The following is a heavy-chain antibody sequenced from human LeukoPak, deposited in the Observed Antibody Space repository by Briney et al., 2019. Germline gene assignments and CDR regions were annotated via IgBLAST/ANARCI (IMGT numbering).Heavy chain of an antibody. Sequence: SETLSLTCAVYGGSFGGYYWSWIRQPPGKGLEWIGEINDSGSTNYIPSLKSRVTISVDRSKNQFSLWLSSVTAADTAVYYCARDKVAVVVVAASGYFDLWGRGTLVTVSS. CDR3: ARDKVAVVVVAASGYFDL. V-gene: IGHV4-34*01. D-gene: IGHD2-15*01. CDR2: INDSGST. J-gene: IGHJ2*01. CDR1: GGSFGGYY.